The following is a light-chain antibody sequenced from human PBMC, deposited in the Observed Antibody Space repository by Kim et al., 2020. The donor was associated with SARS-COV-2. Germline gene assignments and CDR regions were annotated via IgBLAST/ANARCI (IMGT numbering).Light chain of an antibody. V-gene: IGKV3-20*01. Sequence: SLSPGESTTLTCRASQSVSSSYLAWYQQKPGQAPRLLIYGASSRATGIPDRFSGSGSGTDFTLTISRLEPEDFAVYYCQQYGSSPFGGGTKVDIK. CDR1: QSVSSSY. CDR2: GAS. CDR3: QQYGSSP. J-gene: IGKJ4*01.